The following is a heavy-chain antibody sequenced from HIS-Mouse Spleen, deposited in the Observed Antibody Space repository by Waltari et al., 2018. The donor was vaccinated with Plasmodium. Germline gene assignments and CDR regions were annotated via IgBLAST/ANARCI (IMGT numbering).Heavy chain of an antibody. CDR3: AKDRRSSSWYVDY. V-gene: IGHV3-30*18. D-gene: IGHD6-13*01. CDR1: GFTFSHYG. Sequence: QVQLVESGGGVVQPGRSLRLSCAASGFTFSHYGMTWVRPAPGKGLEWVAVISYDGSNKYYADSVKGRFTISRDNSKNTLYLQMNSLRAEDTAVYYCAKDRRSSSWYVDYWGQGTLVTVSS. J-gene: IGHJ4*02. CDR2: ISYDGSNK.